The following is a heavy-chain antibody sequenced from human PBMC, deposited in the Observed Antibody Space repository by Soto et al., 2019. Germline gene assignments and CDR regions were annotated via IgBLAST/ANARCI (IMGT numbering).Heavy chain of an antibody. V-gene: IGHV3-11*01. D-gene: IGHD2-15*01. J-gene: IGHJ6*03. CDR1: GFTFSDYY. CDR3: ASGVAASHFYYYYMDV. CDR2: ISGSGSTI. Sequence: QVQLVESGGGLVKPGGSLRLSCAASGFTFSDYYMSWIRQAPGKGLEWVSYISGSGSTIYYADSVKGRFTISRDNAKNSLQLQMNSLWAEDTAVYYCASGVAASHFYYYYMDVWGKGTTVTVSS.